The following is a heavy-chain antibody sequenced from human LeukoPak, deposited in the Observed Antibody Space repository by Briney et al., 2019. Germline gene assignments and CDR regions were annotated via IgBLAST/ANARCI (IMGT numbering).Heavy chain of an antibody. Sequence: EASVKVSCTASGYTFTSYYMHWVRQAPGQGSERMGIINPTGGSTSYAQKFQGRVTTTRDTSTSTVYMELSSLRSEDTAVYYCARVRSRVRGAFDIWGQGTMVTVSS. CDR1: GYTFTSYY. D-gene: IGHD3-10*01. V-gene: IGHV1-46*01. CDR2: INPTGGST. CDR3: ARVRSRVRGAFDI. J-gene: IGHJ3*02.